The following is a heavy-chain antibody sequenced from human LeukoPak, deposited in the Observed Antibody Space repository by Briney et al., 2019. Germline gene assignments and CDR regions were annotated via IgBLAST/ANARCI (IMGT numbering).Heavy chain of an antibody. D-gene: IGHD3-3*01. Sequence: SETLSLTCTVSGGSISSYYWSWIRQPPGKGLEWIGNIYYSGSTYYNPSLKSRVTISVDTSKNQFSLKLSSVTAADTAVYYCARGLFWSWFDPWGQGTLVTVSS. CDR2: IYYSGST. J-gene: IGHJ5*02. V-gene: IGHV4-59*08. CDR1: GGSISSYY. CDR3: ARGLFWSWFDP.